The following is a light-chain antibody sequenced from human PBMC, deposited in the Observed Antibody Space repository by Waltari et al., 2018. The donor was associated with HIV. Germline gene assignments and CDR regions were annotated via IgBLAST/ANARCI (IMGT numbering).Light chain of an antibody. CDR1: HSNVGSCNL. V-gene: IGLV2-23*02. CDR3: CSYTGTNPFLV. Sequence: QSALTQPDSVSGSPGQSVTIPCTGTHSNVGSCNLFSLYQPHPGIAPKLIIYEVTQRPSGVSSRFSGSKSGNTASLTISGLQAQDEANYYCCSYTGTNPFLVFGGGTKLTVL. CDR2: EVT. J-gene: IGLJ3*02.